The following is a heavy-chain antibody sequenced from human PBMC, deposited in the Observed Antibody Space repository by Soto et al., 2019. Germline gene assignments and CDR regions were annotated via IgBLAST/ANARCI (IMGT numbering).Heavy chain of an antibody. CDR3: VRSMVRPTRYAGMDV. D-gene: IGHD3-10*01. CDR2: ISPSSSTI. J-gene: IGHJ6*02. CDR1: GFTFSSYS. Sequence: EVQLVESGGGLVQPGGSLRLSCAASGFTFSSYSMNWVRQAPGKGLEWVSYISPSSSTIYYADSVKGRFTISRDNAKNSLYLQMNSLRAEDTAAYYCVRSMVRPTRYAGMDVWGQGTTVIVSS. V-gene: IGHV3-48*01.